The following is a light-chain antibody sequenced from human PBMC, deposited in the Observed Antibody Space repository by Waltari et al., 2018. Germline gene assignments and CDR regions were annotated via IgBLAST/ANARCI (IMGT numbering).Light chain of an antibody. V-gene: IGKV1-39*01. Sequence: DSQMTQSPSSLAASVGDSVAITCRASQSIANYVSWYKQKTGKDPRLLIYGAYNLRTGVPSMFRGRRSGADFTLTISSLQPEDFATYYCQQGYSGPLTFGQGTKVEI. CDR2: GAY. CDR1: QSIANY. J-gene: IGKJ1*01. CDR3: QQGYSGPLT.